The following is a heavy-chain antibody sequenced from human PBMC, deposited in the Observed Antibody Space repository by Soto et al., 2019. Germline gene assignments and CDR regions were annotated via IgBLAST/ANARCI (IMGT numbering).Heavy chain of an antibody. CDR3: ARDGEYCSSTSCSPYYYMDV. V-gene: IGHV1-69*08. Sequence: QVQLVQSGAEVKKPGSSVKVSCKASGGTFSSYTISWVRQAPGQGLEWMGRIIPILGIANYAQKFQGRVTMTADKSTSTAYMELSRLRSEDTAVYYCARDGEYCSSTSCSPYYYMDVWGKGTTVTVSS. J-gene: IGHJ6*03. CDR2: IIPILGIA. D-gene: IGHD2-2*01. CDR1: GGTFSSYT.